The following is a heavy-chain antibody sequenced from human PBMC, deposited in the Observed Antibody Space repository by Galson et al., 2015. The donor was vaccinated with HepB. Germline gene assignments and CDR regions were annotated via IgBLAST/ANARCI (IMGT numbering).Heavy chain of an antibody. V-gene: IGHV1-69*10. D-gene: IGHD3-3*01. Sequence: SVKVSCKASGGTFSSYAISWVRQAPGQGLEWMGGIIPILGIANYAQKFQGRVTITADKSTSTAYMELSSLRSEDTAVYYCASNVGLPGLAAEPYDFSLWYWGQGTLVTVSS. CDR1: GGTFSSYA. CDR3: ASNVGLPGLAAEPYDFSLWY. CDR2: IIPILGIA. J-gene: IGHJ4*02.